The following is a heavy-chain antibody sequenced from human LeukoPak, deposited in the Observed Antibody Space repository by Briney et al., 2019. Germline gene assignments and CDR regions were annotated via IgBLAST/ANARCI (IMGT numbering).Heavy chain of an antibody. V-gene: IGHV4-59*01. CDR3: ARGGTYNDILSFDP. CDR2: IYYTGST. J-gene: IGHJ5*02. Sequence: SETLSLTCTVSGGSISYYYWTWIRQSPGQGLEWIGQIYYTGSTYYNPSLKRRVTISVDTSRNQFSLTLTSMTAADTAVYHCARGGTYNDILSFDPWGQGTLVTVSS. CDR1: GGSISYYY. D-gene: IGHD3-9*01.